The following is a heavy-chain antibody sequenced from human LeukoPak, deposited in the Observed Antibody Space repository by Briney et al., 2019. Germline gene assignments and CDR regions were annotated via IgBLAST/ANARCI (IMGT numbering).Heavy chain of an antibody. CDR2: ISYDGSNK. CDR1: GFTFSSYA. D-gene: IGHD1-26*01. CDR3: AREKGSYYVGYFDY. J-gene: IGHJ4*02. V-gene: IGHV3-30-3*01. Sequence: GSLSLSCAASGFTFSSYAMHWVRQAPGKGLEWVAVISYDGSNKYYADSVKGRFTISRDNSKNTLYLQMNSLRAEDTAVYYCAREKGSYYVGYFDYWGQGTLVTVSS.